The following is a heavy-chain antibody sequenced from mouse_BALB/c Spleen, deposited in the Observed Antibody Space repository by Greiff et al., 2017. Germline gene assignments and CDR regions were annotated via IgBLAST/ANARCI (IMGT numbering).Heavy chain of an antibody. CDR1: GFTFSSYA. D-gene: IGHD1-1*01. CDR3: ARGYGSRGAYWYFDV. J-gene: IGHJ1*01. CDR2: ISSGGST. V-gene: IGHV5-6-5*01. Sequence: EVQLVESGGGLVKPGGSLKLSCAASGFTFSSYAMSWVRQTPEKRLEWVASISSGGSTYYPDSVKGRFTISRDNARNILYLQMSSLRSEDTAMYYCARGYGSRGAYWYFDVWGAGTTVTVSS.